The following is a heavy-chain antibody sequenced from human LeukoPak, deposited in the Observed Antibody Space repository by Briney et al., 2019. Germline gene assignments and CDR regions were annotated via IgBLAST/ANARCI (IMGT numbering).Heavy chain of an antibody. CDR2: IYYSGST. Sequence: SETLSLTCTVSGGSISSYYWGWIRQPPGKGLEWIGSIYYSGSTYYNPSLKSRVTISVDTSKNQFSLKLSSVTAADTAVYYCARSPSQAMYYDFWSGSIGNWFDPWGQGTLVTVSS. CDR3: ARSPSQAMYYDFWSGSIGNWFDP. CDR1: GGSISSYY. D-gene: IGHD3-3*01. J-gene: IGHJ5*02. V-gene: IGHV4-39*01.